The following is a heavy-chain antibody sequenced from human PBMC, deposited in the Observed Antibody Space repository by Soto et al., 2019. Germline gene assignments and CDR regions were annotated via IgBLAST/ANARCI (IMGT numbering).Heavy chain of an antibody. J-gene: IGHJ6*02. CDR1: ESDG. CDR2: INRYNGIT. V-gene: IGHV1-18*01. Sequence: QVQLVQSGSELKKPGDSVKVSCKVPESDGITWVRQARGQGLEWMGWINRYNGITNYAYEFQDRVTMTIDTTTRTGYIELRSLRSDDTAVYYCANRGNPLMDVWGQGTTVTVSS. CDR3: ANRGNPLMDV.